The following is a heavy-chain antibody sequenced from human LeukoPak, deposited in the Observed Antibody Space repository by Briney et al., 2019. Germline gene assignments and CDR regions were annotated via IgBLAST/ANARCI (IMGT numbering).Heavy chain of an antibody. J-gene: IGHJ4*02. V-gene: IGHV4-4*02. D-gene: IGHD5-18*01. Sequence: PSETLSLTCAVSGGSISSSNWWSWVRQPPGKGLEWIGEIYHSGSTNYNPSLKSRVIISIDTSSNQFSLRLNSMTAADTAVYYCARVLRAASWRSYDYWGQGSLVTVSS. CDR2: IYHSGST. CDR1: GGSISSSNW. CDR3: ARVLRAASWRSYDY.